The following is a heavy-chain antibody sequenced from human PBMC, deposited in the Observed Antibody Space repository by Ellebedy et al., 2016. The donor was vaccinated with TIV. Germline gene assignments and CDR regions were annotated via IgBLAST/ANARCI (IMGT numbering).Heavy chain of an antibody. CDR1: RGSISNYF. CDR2: FYDSGSA. J-gene: IGHJ3*02. V-gene: IGHV4-4*07. D-gene: IGHD3-10*01. Sequence: MPSETLSLTCSVSRGSISNYFLNWIRQPAGKGLEWIGRFYDSGSAIYNPSFKSRVTMSVDTSKNHFSLKLSSVTAADTAIYYCARDDFGSRSYLAFDIWGQGTMVTVSS. CDR3: ARDDFGSRSYLAFDI.